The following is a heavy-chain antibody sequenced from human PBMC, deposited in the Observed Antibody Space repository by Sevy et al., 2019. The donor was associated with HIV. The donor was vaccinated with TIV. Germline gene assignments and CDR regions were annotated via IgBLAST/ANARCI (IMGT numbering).Heavy chain of an antibody. CDR1: GGTLSSYA. Sequence: ASVKVSCKASGGTLSSYAISWVRQAPGQGLEWMGGIIPIFGTANYAQKFQGRVTITADESTSTAYMELSSLRSEDTAVYYCAREGYCSSTSCYGPPRGWGQGTLVTVSS. V-gene: IGHV1-69*13. CDR2: IIPIFGTA. J-gene: IGHJ4*02. D-gene: IGHD2-2*01. CDR3: AREGYCSSTSCYGPPRG.